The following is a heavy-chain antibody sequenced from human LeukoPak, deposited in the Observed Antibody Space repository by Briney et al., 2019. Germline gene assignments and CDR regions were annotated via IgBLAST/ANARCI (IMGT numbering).Heavy chain of an antibody. CDR3: ARAMATIPPWDYYYMDV. J-gene: IGHJ6*03. CDR1: GYTLTSYG. V-gene: IGHV1-18*01. Sequence: VASVKVSCKASGYTLTSYGISWVRQAPGQGLEWMGWISAYNGNTNYAQKLQGRVTMTTDTSTSTAYMELRSLRSDDTAVYYCARAMATIPPWDYYYMDVWGKGTTVTVSS. D-gene: IGHD5-24*01. CDR2: ISAYNGNT.